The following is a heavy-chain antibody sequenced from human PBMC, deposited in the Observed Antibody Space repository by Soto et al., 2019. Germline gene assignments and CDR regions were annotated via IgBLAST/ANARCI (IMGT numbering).Heavy chain of an antibody. CDR1: GYSFTTSG. D-gene: IGHD4-17*01. CDR2: ISTYNGNT. CDR3: ARRLYGDYDY. V-gene: IGHV1-18*01. J-gene: IGHJ4*02. Sequence: QAQLVQSGAEVKEPGASVKVSCKASGYSFTTSGITWVRQAPGQGLAWMGWISTYNGNTNYAQKLQDRVTLTTDTSTRPAYRELRSLRSDDTAVYYCARRLYGDYDYWGEGTLVTVSS.